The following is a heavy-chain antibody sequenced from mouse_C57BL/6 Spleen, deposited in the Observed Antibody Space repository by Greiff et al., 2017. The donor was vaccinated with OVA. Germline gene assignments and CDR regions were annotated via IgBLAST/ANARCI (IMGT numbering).Heavy chain of an antibody. CDR3: ATMVAPGGTNY. V-gene: IGHV1-81*01. CDR2: IYPRSGNT. J-gene: IGHJ2*01. Sequence: QVQLKQSGAELARPGASVKLSCKASGYTFTSYGISWVKQRTGQGLEWIGEIYPRSGNTYYNEKFKGKATLTADKSSSTAYMELRSLTSEDSAVYFCATMVAPGGTNYWGQGTTLTVSS. CDR1: GYTFTSYG. D-gene: IGHD1-1*02.